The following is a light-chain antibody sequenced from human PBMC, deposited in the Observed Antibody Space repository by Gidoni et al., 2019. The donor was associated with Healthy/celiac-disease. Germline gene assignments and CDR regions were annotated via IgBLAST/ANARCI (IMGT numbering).Light chain of an antibody. CDR1: ALPKKY. Sequence: SYELTQPPPVSVSPGQTARITCSGDALPKKYAYWYQQKPGQGPVLVRYKDSERPTGITERFSGSSSGTAGTLTISGVQAEDEADYYCQSADSSGTYRVFGGGTKLTVL. CDR2: KDS. V-gene: IGLV3-25*03. CDR3: QSADSSGTYRV. J-gene: IGLJ2*01.